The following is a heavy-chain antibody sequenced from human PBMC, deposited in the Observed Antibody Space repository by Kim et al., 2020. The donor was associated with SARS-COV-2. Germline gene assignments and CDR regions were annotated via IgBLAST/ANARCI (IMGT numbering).Heavy chain of an antibody. Sequence: SQTLSLTCAISGDSVSSNSAAWNWIRQSPSRGLEWLGRTYYRPKWYNYYAVSVKSRITINPDTSKNQFSLQLNSVTPEDTAVYYCARSTGTTGLFDYWGQGTLVTVSS. CDR1: GDSVSSNSAA. CDR2: TYYRPKWYN. J-gene: IGHJ4*02. CDR3: ARSTGTTGLFDY. V-gene: IGHV6-1*01. D-gene: IGHD1-7*01.